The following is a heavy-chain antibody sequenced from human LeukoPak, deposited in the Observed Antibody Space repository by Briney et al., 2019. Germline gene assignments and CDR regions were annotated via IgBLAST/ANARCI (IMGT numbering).Heavy chain of an antibody. CDR1: GFTVSSNY. D-gene: IGHD3-22*01. V-gene: IGHV3-53*01. CDR3: AKGQYYYDSSGYIDY. Sequence: GGSLRLSCAASGFTVSSNYMSWVRQAPGKGLEWVSVIYSGGSTYYADSVKGRFTISRDNSKNTLYLQMNSLRAEDTAVYYCAKGQYYYDSSGYIDYWGQGTLVTVSS. CDR2: IYSGGST. J-gene: IGHJ4*02.